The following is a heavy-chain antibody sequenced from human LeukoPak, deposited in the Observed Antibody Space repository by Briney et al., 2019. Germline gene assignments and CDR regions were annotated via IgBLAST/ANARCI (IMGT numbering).Heavy chain of an antibody. CDR1: GFIFNNYW. V-gene: IGHV3-74*01. CDR2: IKSDGSRR. D-gene: IGHD6-13*01. CDR3: ASASSHRIAAGGDY. J-gene: IGHJ4*02. Sequence: GGSLSLSCAASGFIFNNYWMCWVRQAPGKGLGLGSGIKSDGSRRNDADSVKGRITISRDNAKNTLYLQINSLRAEDTAVYYCASASSHRIAAGGDYWGQGTLVTVSS.